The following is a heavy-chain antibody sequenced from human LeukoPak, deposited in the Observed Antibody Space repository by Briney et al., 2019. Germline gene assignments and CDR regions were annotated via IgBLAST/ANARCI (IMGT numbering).Heavy chain of an antibody. CDR1: GGSLSGYY. V-gene: IGHV4-34*01. D-gene: IGHD1-1*01. J-gene: IGHJ4*02. CDR2: INHSGTT. CDR3: ARHLSGTTTAHYFDF. Sequence: SETLSLTCAVSGGSLSGYYWSWIRQSPGKGLEWIGEINHSGTTNYNPSLKSRVTISEDTSKNQFSLKLTSVTASDAAIYYCARHLSGTTTAHYFDFWGQGTLVTVSS.